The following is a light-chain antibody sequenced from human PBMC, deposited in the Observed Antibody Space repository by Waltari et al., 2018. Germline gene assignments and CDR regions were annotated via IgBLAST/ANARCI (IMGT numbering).Light chain of an antibody. Sequence: SYDLIQSPSVSVSPGQTATITCSGDEWEKKYVWWYQQKPGQSPVLVIYEDVRRHSEIPQRFSGSNSGNTATLTISGTQPMDEADYYCQAWDSGVAGVFGTGTKVTVL. V-gene: IGLV3-1*01. CDR2: EDV. CDR1: EWEKKY. CDR3: QAWDSGVAGV. J-gene: IGLJ1*01.